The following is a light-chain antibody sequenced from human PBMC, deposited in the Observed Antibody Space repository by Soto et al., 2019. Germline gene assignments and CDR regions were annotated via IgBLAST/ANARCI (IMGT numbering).Light chain of an antibody. CDR3: RQSYTCPYT. CDR1: QSISGY. Sequence: DIQMTQSPSSLSASVGDRVTITCRASQSISGYLSWYYQRPGKAPKLLISAASTLQSGVPSRFSGSGSGTDFTLTISSLQPEDSATYYCRQSYTCPYTFGQGTKLEVK. J-gene: IGKJ2*01. CDR2: AAS. V-gene: IGKV1-39*01.